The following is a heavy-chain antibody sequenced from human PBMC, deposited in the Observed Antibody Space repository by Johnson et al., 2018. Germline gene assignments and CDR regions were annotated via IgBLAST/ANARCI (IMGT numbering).Heavy chain of an antibody. CDR3: AIDSSWYGSGTDY. V-gene: IGHV3-21*01. J-gene: IGHJ4*02. Sequence: VQLLETGGGLVKPGGSLRLSCAASGFTFSSYSMNWVRQAPGKGLEWVPSISSSSRYIYYADSVKGRFTLSRDNAKNSLYLQMNSLRAEDTSGYYCAIDSSWYGSGTDYWGQGTLVTVSS. CDR2: ISSSSRYI. D-gene: IGHD6-13*01. CDR1: GFTFSSYS.